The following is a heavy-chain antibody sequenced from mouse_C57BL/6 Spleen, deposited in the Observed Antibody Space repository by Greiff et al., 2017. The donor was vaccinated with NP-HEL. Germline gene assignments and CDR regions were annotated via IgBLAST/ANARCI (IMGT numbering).Heavy chain of an antibody. CDR1: GFTFSDYY. Sequence: EVQRVESEGGLVQPGSSMKLSCTASGFTFSDYYMAWVRQVPEKGLEWVANINYDGSSTYYLDSLKSRFIISRDNAKNILYLQMSSLKSEDTATYYCAREDYDYVYWYFDVWGTGTTVTVSS. D-gene: IGHD2-4*01. CDR3: AREDYDYVYWYFDV. CDR2: INYDGSST. V-gene: IGHV5-16*01. J-gene: IGHJ1*03.